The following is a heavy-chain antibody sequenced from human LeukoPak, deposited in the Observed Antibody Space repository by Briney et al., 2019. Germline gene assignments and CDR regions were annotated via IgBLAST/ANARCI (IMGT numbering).Heavy chain of an antibody. CDR3: ARGVGLGYCSSTSCPELDY. V-gene: IGHV1-2*02. CDR1: GYTFTGYS. D-gene: IGHD2-2*01. J-gene: IGHJ4*02. Sequence: ASVKVFCKASGYTFTGYSMHWVGQAPGQGLEWMGWINPNSGGTNYAQKFQGRVTMTRDTSISTVYMELSRLRSDDTAVYYCARGVGLGYCSSTSCPELDYWGQGTLVTDSS. CDR2: INPNSGGT.